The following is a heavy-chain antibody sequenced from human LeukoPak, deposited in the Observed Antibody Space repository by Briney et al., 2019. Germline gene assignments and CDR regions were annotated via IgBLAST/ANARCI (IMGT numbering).Heavy chain of an antibody. J-gene: IGHJ4*02. V-gene: IGHV4-59*01. CDR3: ARATSGSYHDY. Sequence: PSETLSLTCTVSGGSIGSYYWSWIRQPPGKGLEWIGYIYYSGSTNYNPSLKSRVTISVDTSKNQFSLKLSSVTAADTAVYYCARATSGSYHDYWGQGTLVTVSS. CDR2: IYYSGST. CDR1: GGSIGSYY. D-gene: IGHD1-26*01.